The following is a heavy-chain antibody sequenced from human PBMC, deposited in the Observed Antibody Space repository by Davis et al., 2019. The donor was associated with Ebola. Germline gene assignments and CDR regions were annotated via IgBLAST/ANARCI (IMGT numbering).Heavy chain of an antibody. V-gene: IGHV1-2*02. J-gene: IGHJ4*02. CDR1: GCLFTGYY. Sequence: ASVKVSCKASGCLFTGYYIQWMRQAPGQGLEWMGWLNPHTGDTKYAQKFQGRVTMTRATSINTAYMELTRLTSDDTAVYYCAKDRIDNNSSESFFDYWGQGSLVTVSS. D-gene: IGHD2/OR15-2a*01. CDR2: LNPHTGDT. CDR3: AKDRIDNNSSESFFDY.